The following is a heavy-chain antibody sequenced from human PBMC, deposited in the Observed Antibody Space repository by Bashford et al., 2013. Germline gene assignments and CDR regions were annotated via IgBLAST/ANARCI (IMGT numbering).Heavy chain of an antibody. D-gene: IGHD2-2*02. J-gene: IGHJ6*02. V-gene: IGHV1-3*04. CDR3: ASGFSDCSSTSCYSRYYYGMDV. CDR1: GYTFTSNA. CDR2: ISTDQGDT. Sequence: VASVKVSCKASGYTFTSNAIHWVRQAPGQRLEWMAWISTDQGDTRYSQKFQGRVTISRDTSATTAYLEVNSLRAEDTAVYYCASGFSDCSSTSCYSRYYYGMDVWGQGTTVTVSS.